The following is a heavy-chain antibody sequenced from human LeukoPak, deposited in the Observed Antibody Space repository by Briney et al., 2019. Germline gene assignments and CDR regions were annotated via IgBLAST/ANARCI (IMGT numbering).Heavy chain of an antibody. V-gene: IGHV3-73*01. D-gene: IGHD2-2*01. Sequence: GGSLKLSCAASGFTFSGSAMPWVRQASGKGLEWVGRIRSKANSYATAYAASVKGRFTISRDDSKNTAYLQMNSLKTEDTAVYYCTRFSTSHSIHYWGQGTLVTVSS. J-gene: IGHJ4*02. CDR3: TRFSTSHSIHY. CDR1: GFTFSGSA. CDR2: IRSKANSYAT.